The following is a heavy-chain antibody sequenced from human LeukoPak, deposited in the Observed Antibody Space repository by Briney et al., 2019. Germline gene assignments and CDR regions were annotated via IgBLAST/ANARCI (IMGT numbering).Heavy chain of an antibody. CDR1: GGSISSYY. J-gene: IGHJ4*02. CDR2: IYYSGST. D-gene: IGHD3-22*01. V-gene: IGHV4-59*01. Sequence: SETLSLTCTVPGGSISSYYWNWIRQPPGKGLEWIGYIYYSGSTNYNPSLKSRVAISVDTSKNQFSLKLSSVTAADTAVYYCARGADSSGYYSIFYFDYWGQGTLVTVSS. CDR3: ARGADSSGYYSIFYFDY.